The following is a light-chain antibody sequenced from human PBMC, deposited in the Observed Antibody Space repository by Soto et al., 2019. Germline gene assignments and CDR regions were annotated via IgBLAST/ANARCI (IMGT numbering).Light chain of an antibody. CDR1: QNIYRW. CDR3: QHDSSYPWT. V-gene: IGKV1-5*01. CDR2: DAS. J-gene: IGKJ1*01. Sequence: DIQMTQSPSTLSASVGDRVTITCRASQNIYRWLTWYQQKPGKAPNLLIYDASSLQSAVPSRFSGSGSGTEFTLTISSLHPDDFGTYYCQHDSSYPWTFGQGTKVEI.